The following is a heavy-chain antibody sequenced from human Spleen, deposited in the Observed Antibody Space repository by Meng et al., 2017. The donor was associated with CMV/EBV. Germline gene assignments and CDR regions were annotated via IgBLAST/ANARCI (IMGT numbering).Heavy chain of an antibody. CDR2: IDHSGSS. J-gene: IGHJ5*02. V-gene: IGHV4-4*02. CDR3: ARVREHTSLGNYWFDP. CDR1: GASITTAKW. Sequence: GASITTAKWRTWVRQPPGKGLEWVGEIDHSGSSNSNPSLESRLTLSLDTSKNHLSLRMTSVTAEDTAIYYCARVREHTSLGNYWFDPWGPGTLVTVSS. D-gene: IGHD5-18*01.